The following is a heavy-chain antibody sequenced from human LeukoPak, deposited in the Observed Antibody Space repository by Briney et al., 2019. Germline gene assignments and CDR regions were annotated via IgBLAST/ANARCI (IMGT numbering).Heavy chain of an antibody. J-gene: IGHJ3*02. CDR3: ASGYSYGVDAFDI. CDR1: GGSISSYY. CDR2: IYYSGST. Sequence: SETLSLTCTVSGGSISSYYWSWIRQPPGKGLEGIGYIYYSGSTNYNPSLKSRVTISVDTSKNQFSLKLSSVTAADTAVYYCASGYSYGVDAFDIWGQGTMVTVSS. V-gene: IGHV4-59*01. D-gene: IGHD5-18*01.